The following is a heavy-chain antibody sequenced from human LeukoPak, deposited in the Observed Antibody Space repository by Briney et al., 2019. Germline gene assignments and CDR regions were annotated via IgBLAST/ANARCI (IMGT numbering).Heavy chain of an antibody. Sequence: SETLSLTCVVSGGSIRTSSYYWAWIRQPPGKGLEWIVSMYYSGSIYYNSSLKSRITLSADTSKNQLSLKLSSVTAADTAVYYCAGGVAARPGYYYYYGMDVWGQGTTVTVSS. V-gene: IGHV4-39*01. D-gene: IGHD6-6*01. CDR2: MYYSGSI. J-gene: IGHJ6*02. CDR1: GGSIRTSSYY. CDR3: AGGVAARPGYYYYYGMDV.